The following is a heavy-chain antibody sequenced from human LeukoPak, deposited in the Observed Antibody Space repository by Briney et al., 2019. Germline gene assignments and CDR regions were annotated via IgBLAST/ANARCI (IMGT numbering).Heavy chain of an antibody. CDR2: ISSSGSTI. CDR3: ARRQSDIYCSGGSCYSGSVY. Sequence: GGSLRLSCAASGFTFSDYYMSWIRQAPGKGLEWVSYISSSGSTIYYADSVKGRFTISRDNAKNSLYLQMNSLRAEDTAVYYCARRQSDIYCSGGSCYSGSVYWGQGTLVTVSS. V-gene: IGHV3-11*01. CDR1: GFTFSDYY. J-gene: IGHJ4*02. D-gene: IGHD2-15*01.